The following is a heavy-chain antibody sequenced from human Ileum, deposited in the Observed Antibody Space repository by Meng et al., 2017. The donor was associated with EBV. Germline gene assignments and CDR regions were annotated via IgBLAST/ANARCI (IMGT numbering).Heavy chain of an antibody. Sequence: QFQLVQSGAEVKKPGSSVRGACKTSGGPFSTYTFSWVRQAPGQGLEWMGWISAYNGSTNFAQKLQGTVTMTTDTSTSTAYMELRSLRSDDTAVYYCAASSSSWYQTWFDPWGQGTLVTVS. CDR3: AASSSSWYQTWFDP. V-gene: IGHV1-18*01. J-gene: IGHJ5*02. CDR2: ISAYNGST. CDR1: GGPFSTYT. D-gene: IGHD6-13*01.